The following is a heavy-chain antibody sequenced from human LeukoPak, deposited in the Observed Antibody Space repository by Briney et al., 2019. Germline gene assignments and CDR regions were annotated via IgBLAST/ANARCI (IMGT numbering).Heavy chain of an antibody. D-gene: IGHD6-19*01. CDR2: IYHSGST. J-gene: IGHJ4*02. CDR1: GYSISSGYY. Sequence: PSETLSLTCTVSGYSISSGYYWGWIRQPPGKGLEWIGSIYHSGSTYYNPSLESRVTISVDTSKNQFSLKLSSVTAADTAVYYCARVSPQWLEFDYWGQGTLVTVSS. CDR3: ARVSPQWLEFDY. V-gene: IGHV4-38-2*02.